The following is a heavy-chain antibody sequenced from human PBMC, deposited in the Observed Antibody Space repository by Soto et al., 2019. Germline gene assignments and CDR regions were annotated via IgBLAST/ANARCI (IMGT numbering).Heavy chain of an antibody. J-gene: IGHJ6*02. V-gene: IGHV4-59*08. CDR1: GGTIIDYY. D-gene: IGHD1-26*01. CDR2: IYYSGTT. CDR3: ARQSGGYYYYGMDV. Sequence: SETLSLTSTVSGGTIIDYYWSWIRQPPGKGLEWIGYIYYSGTTDYSPSLKSRVTISVDTSKNQFSLKLSSVTAADSAIYYCARQSGGYYYYGMDVWGQGTTVTVSS.